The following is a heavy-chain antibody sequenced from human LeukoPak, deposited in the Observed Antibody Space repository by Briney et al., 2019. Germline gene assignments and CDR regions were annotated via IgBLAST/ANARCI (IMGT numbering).Heavy chain of an antibody. V-gene: IGHV3-11*01. CDR2: ISSSGSTI. J-gene: IGHJ4*02. CDR3: AKGPSLWFGELLY. CDR1: GFTFSDYY. D-gene: IGHD3-10*01. Sequence: GGSLRLSCAASGFTFSDYYMSWIRQAPGKGLEWVSYISSSGSTIYYADSVKGRFTISRDNAKNSLYLQMNSLRAEDTALYYCAKGPSLWFGELLYWGQGTLVTVSS.